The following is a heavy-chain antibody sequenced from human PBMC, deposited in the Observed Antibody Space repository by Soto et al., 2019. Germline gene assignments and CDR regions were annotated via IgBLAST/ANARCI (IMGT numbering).Heavy chain of an antibody. CDR3: ARRSGDDFWSGSSAMDG. CDR2: IYYSGST. J-gene: IGHJ6*02. V-gene: IGHV4-59*01. CDR1: DGSISSDY. D-gene: IGHD3-3*01. Sequence: PAETLSLTCTVSDGSISSDYWSWVRQPPGKGLEWIGNIYYSGSTNYNPSLQSRVTISVATSKNQFSLKLSSVTAADTAVHYCARRSGDDFWSGSSAMDGWGQGTTVTVS.